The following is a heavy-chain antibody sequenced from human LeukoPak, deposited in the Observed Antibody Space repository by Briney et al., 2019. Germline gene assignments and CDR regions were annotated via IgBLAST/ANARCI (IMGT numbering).Heavy chain of an antibody. CDR1: AAFISGYY. CDR2: IYTSGST. J-gene: IGHJ4*02. D-gene: IGHD3-22*01. Sequence: PSETLSLTCSVSAAFISGYYWSWIRQPAGKGLEWIGRIYTSGSTNYNPSLKSRVTMSVDTSKNQFSLKLSSVTAADTAVYYCARESSQQVGGIYYDSSGYYFDYWGQGTLVTVSS. V-gene: IGHV4-4*07. CDR3: ARESSQQVGGIYYDSSGYYFDY.